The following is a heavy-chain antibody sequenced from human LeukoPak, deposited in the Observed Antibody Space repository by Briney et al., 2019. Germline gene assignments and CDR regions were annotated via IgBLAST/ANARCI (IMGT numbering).Heavy chain of an antibody. CDR2: IYSGGST. Sequence: GGSLRLSCAASGFTVSSNYMSWVRQAPGKGLEWVSVIYSGGSTYYADSVKGRFTISRDNSKNTLYLQMNSLRAEGTAVYYCARLFGGYYFDYWGQGTLVTVSS. J-gene: IGHJ4*02. CDR1: GFTVSSNY. D-gene: IGHD3-10*01. CDR3: ARLFGGYYFDY. V-gene: IGHV3-53*01.